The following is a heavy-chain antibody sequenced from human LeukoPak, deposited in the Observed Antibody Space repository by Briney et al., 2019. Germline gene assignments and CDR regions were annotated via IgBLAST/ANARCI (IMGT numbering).Heavy chain of an antibody. J-gene: IGHJ4*01. V-gene: IGHV1-24*01. CDR2: FDPEDGET. Sequence: ASVKVSCKVSGYTLTELSMHWVRQAPGKGLEWMGGFDPEDGETIYAQKFQGRVTMTEDTSTDTAYMELSSLRSEDTAVYYCATAYNRGWPNVFPAYWGQGTLVTVSS. CDR1: GYTLTELS. CDR3: ATAYNRGWPNVFPAY. D-gene: IGHD1-14*01.